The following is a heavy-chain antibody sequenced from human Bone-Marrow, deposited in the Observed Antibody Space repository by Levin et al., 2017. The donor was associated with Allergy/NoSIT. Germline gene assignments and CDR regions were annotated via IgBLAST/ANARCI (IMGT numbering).Heavy chain of an antibody. CDR3: TRDASPVAVAGGDI. J-gene: IGHJ3*02. CDR2: IYSRGTT. Sequence: GGSLRLSCAVSGFTVSNNYMNWVRQAPGKGLEWVSLIYSRGTTNYADSVKGRFTISRDNSKNTLYLQMNSLRVEDTAVYYCTRDASPVAVAGGDIWGQGTMVTVSS. D-gene: IGHD6-19*01. V-gene: IGHV3-53*01. CDR1: GFTVSNNY.